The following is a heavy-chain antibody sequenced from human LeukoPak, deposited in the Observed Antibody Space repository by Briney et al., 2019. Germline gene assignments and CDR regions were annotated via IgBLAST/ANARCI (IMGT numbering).Heavy chain of an antibody. D-gene: IGHD3-10*01. CDR1: GYTFTSYY. J-gene: IGHJ4*02. CDR2: INPSGGSP. V-gene: IGHV1-46*01. CDR3: ARDLSFGFDY. Sequence: ASVKVSCKASGYTFTSYYIHWVRQAPGQGLEWMGIINPSGGSPSYAQKFQGRVTMTRDTSASTVYMELSSLRSEDTAVYYCARDLSFGFDYWGQGTLVTVSS.